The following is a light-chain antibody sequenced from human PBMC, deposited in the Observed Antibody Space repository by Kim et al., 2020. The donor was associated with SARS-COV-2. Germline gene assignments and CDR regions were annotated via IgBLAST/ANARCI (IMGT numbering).Light chain of an antibody. J-gene: IGKJ2*01. CDR3: QQYGSSPRYT. CDR2: GAS. V-gene: IGKV3-20*01. CDR1: QRVSSSY. Sequence: SPGERATLSCRASQRVSSSYLAWYQQKPGQAPRLLISGASSRATGIPDRFSGSGSGTDFTLTISRLEPEDFAVYYCQQYGSSPRYTFGQGTKLEI.